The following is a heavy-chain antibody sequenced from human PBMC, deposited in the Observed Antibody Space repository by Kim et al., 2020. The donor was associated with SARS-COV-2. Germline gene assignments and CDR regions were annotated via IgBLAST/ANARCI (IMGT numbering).Heavy chain of an antibody. J-gene: IGHJ6*02. CDR1: GGSFSGYY. CDR3: VRGPTVTTFFYHYYGMDV. CDR2: INHSGST. Sequence: SETLSLTCAVYGGSFSGYYSSWIRQPPGKGLEWIGEINHSGSTNYNPSLKSRVTISVDTSKNQFSLKLSSVTTADTAVYYCVRGPTVTTFFYHYYGMDVWGQGTTVTVSS. V-gene: IGHV4-34*01. D-gene: IGHD4-17*01.